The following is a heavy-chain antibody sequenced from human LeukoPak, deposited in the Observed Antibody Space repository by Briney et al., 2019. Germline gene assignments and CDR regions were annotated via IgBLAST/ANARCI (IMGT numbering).Heavy chain of an antibody. CDR3: TKALYGGNSD. CDR2: ISYDGSNK. CDR1: GFTFSSYA. J-gene: IGHJ4*02. Sequence: GGSLRLSCAASGFTFSSYAMHWVRQAPGKGLEWVAVISYDGSNKYYADSVKGRFTISRDNSKNTLYLQMNSLRAEDTAVYYCTKALYGGNSDWGQGTQVTVS. D-gene: IGHD3-10*01. V-gene: IGHV3-30-3*01.